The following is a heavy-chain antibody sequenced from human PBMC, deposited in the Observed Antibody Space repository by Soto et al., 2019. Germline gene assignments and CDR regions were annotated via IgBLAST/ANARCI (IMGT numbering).Heavy chain of an antibody. CDR2: IFYTYSGST. Sequence: QVQLQESGPGLVKPSQTLSLTCTVSGASITSGHYYWSWVRHHPGKGLEWIGNIFYTYSGSTLYNPSLKSRVTISVDTSKNQFSLKLSSATAADTAVYYCAREGGTAALHWFGPWGQGTLVTVSS. D-gene: IGHD6-6*01. V-gene: IGHV4-31*03. J-gene: IGHJ5*02. CDR3: AREGGTAALHWFGP. CDR1: GASITSGHYY.